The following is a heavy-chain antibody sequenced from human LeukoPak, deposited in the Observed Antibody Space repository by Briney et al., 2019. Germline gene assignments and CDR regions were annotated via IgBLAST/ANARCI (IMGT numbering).Heavy chain of an antibody. V-gene: IGHV3-23*01. CDR1: GFTFSGYA. CDR3: AKRLYGSGGYYQFDY. J-gene: IGHJ4*02. Sequence: GGSLRLSCATSGFTFSGYAMTWVRQAPGKGLEWVSTVSAGGGSTYYADSVKGRFTISRDNPKNTLHLQMNSLRAEDTAVYYCAKRLYGSGGYYQFDYWGQGTLVTVSS. CDR2: VSAGGGST. D-gene: IGHD3-10*01.